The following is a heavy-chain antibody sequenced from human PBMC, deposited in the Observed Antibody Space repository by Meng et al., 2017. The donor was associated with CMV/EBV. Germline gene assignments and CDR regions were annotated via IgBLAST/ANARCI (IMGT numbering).Heavy chain of an antibody. D-gene: IGHD6-13*01. CDR1: GFSLSTSGVG. Sequence: QMTFKESGPTLVKPTQTLTLTCTFSGFSLSTSGVGVGWIRQPPGKALEWLALIYWDDDKRYSPSLKSRLTITKDTSKNQVVLTMTNMDPMDTATYYCARIAAAGRFDYWGQGTLVTVSS. CDR3: ARIAAAGRFDY. J-gene: IGHJ4*02. CDR2: IYWDDDK. V-gene: IGHV2-5*02.